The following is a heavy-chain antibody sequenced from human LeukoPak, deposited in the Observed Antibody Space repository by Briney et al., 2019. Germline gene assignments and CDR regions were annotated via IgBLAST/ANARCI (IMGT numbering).Heavy chain of an antibody. CDR2: IWYDGSNK. D-gene: IGHD2-8*02. J-gene: IGHJ6*02. CDR1: GFTFSTYG. V-gene: IGHV3-33*01. Sequence: PGGSLRLSCAASGFTFSTYGMHWVRQAPGKGLEWVAVIWYDGSNKYYADSVKGRFTTSRDNAKNTLYLQMNSLRAEDTALYYCTRVQAGRSGLMDVWGRGTTVTVSS. CDR3: TRVQAGRSGLMDV.